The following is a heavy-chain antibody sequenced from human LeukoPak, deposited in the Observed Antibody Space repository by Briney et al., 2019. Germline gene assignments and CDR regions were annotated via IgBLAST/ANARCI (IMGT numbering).Heavy chain of an antibody. J-gene: IGHJ6*03. CDR3: ARFSNHYYYYMDV. CDR2: TYYRSKLYN. CDR1: GDSVSTNSAT. V-gene: IGHV6-1*01. Sequence: SQTLSLTCALSGDSVSTNSATWNWVRQSPSRGLEWLGRTYYRSKLYNDFAVSVKSRITINPDTSKNQFSLQLNSVTPEDTAVYYCARFSNHYYYYMDVWGKGTTVTVSS. D-gene: IGHD1-14*01.